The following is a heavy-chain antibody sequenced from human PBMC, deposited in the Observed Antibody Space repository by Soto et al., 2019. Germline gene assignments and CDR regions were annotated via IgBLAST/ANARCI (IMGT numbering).Heavy chain of an antibody. CDR2: ISYDGSNK. CDR1: GFTFSSYG. D-gene: IGHD3-3*01. Sequence: GGSLRLSCAASGFTFSSYGMHWVRQAPGKGLEWVAVISYDGSNKYYADSVKGRFTISRDNSKNTLYLQMNSLRAEDTAVYYCAKDLWYGGYYPYFDYWGQGTLVTVSS. V-gene: IGHV3-30*18. CDR3: AKDLWYGGYYPYFDY. J-gene: IGHJ4*02.